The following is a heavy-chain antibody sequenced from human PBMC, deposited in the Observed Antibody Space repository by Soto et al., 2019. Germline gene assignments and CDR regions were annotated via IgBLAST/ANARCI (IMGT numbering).Heavy chain of an antibody. J-gene: IGHJ4*02. D-gene: IGHD5-12*01. CDR1: GGSISSYY. CDR3: ARARWLQYASGLYYFDY. Sequence: QVQLQESGPGLVKPSETLSLTCTVSGGSISSYYWSWIRQPPGKGLEWIGYIYYSGNTNYNPSLTSGITLSVDTSQSQFSLKLSSVTAADTAVYYCARARWLQYASGLYYFDYWGQGTLVTVSS. V-gene: IGHV4-59*01. CDR2: IYYSGNT.